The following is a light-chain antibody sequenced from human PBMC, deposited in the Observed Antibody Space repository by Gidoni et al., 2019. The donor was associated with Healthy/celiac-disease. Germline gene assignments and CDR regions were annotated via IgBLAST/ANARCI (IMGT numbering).Light chain of an antibody. CDR3: QKFYSTPWT. V-gene: IGKV4-1*01. J-gene: IGKJ1*01. Sequence: DIVMTQSPDSLAVSLGERATINCKSSQSIFYSSQNTNDLAWYQQKPGQPPKLLIHWESTRESGVPDRFSGSGSGKDFTLTISSLQAEDVAVYYCQKFYSTPWTFXXXTKVDVK. CDR1: QSIFYSSQNTND. CDR2: WES.